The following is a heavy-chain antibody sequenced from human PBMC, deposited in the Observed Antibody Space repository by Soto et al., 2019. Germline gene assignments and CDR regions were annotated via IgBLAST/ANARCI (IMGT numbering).Heavy chain of an antibody. CDR3: AKVVVPAGPETQYYYYGMDV. D-gene: IGHD2-2*01. CDR2: ISYDGSNK. V-gene: IGHV3-30*18. J-gene: IGHJ6*02. CDR1: GFTFSSYG. Sequence: GGSLRLSCAASGFTFSSYGMHWVRQSPGKGLEWVAVISYDGSNKYYADSVKGRFTISKDNSKNTLYLQMNSLRAEDTAVYYCAKVVVPAGPETQYYYYGMDVWGQGTTVTVSS.